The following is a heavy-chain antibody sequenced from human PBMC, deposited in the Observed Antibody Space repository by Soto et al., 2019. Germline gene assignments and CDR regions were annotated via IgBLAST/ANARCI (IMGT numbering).Heavy chain of an antibody. D-gene: IGHD3-3*01. J-gene: IGHJ6*03. CDR3: ARDQAEYYDSALGYNYYYYMDV. CDR2: IYYSGST. Sequence: SETLSLTCTVSGGSISSYYWSWIRQPPGKGLEWIGYIYYSGSTNYNPSLKSRVTISVDTSKNQFSLKLSSVTAADTAVYYCARDQAEYYDSALGYNYYYYMDVWGKGTTVTVSS. CDR1: GGSISSYY. V-gene: IGHV4-59*01.